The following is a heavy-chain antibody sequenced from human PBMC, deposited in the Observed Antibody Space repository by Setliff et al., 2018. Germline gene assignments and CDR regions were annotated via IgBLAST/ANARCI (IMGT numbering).Heavy chain of an antibody. Sequence: PGGSLRLSCAASGFSFSNCWVSWVRQAPGKGLEWLASINPHASEKYYVDSVKGRFTISRDDAKNSLSLQMNSLRTEDTAVYYCFGAGTCSYWGQGTLVTVSS. D-gene: IGHD3-10*01. CDR3: FGAGTCSY. CDR1: GFSFSNCW. CDR2: INPHASEK. J-gene: IGHJ4*02. V-gene: IGHV3-7*01.